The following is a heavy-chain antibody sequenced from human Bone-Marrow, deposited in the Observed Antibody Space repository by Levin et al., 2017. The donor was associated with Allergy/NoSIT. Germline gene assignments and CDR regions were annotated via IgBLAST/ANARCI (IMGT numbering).Heavy chain of an antibody. Sequence: ETLSLTCAASGFTFTNHAMAWVRQAPGKGLEWVSSVYDSASTYYTDSLKGRFTISRDNAKSTLYLQMNSLQADDTAVYYCAKYRLGSSGSALDYWGQGTLVTVSP. V-gene: IGHV3-23*05. D-gene: IGHD6-13*01. J-gene: IGHJ4*02. CDR2: VYDSAST. CDR1: GFTFTNHA. CDR3: AKYRLGSSGSALDY.